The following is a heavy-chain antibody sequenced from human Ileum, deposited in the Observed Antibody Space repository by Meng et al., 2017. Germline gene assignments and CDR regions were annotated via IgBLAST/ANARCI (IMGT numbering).Heavy chain of an antibody. CDR3: VRNEGYSLGD. V-gene: IGHV4-4*02. Sequence: VPLHASGPGLVKPSGTLSLTCAVSGDSISSRDWWSWVRQPPGKGLEWIGEISQESGRTNYNPSLKSRVTISLDKSKNQFSLNLNSVTAADTAVYYCVRNEGYSLGDWGQGTLVTVPS. CDR1: GDSISSRDW. CDR2: ISQESGRT. D-gene: IGHD2-21*01. J-gene: IGHJ4*02.